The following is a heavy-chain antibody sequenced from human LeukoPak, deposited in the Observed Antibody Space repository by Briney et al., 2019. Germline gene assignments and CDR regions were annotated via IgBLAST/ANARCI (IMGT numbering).Heavy chain of an antibody. CDR2: ISSSSSYI. V-gene: IGHV3-21*01. CDR3: ARGKAAAANYMDV. J-gene: IGHJ6*03. Sequence: PGGSLRLSYAASGFTFSSYAMSWVRQAPGKGLEWVSSISSSSSYIYYADSVKGRFTISRDNAKNSLYLQMNSLRAEDTAVYYCARGKAAAANYMDVWGKGTTVTVSS. CDR1: GFTFSSYA. D-gene: IGHD6-13*01.